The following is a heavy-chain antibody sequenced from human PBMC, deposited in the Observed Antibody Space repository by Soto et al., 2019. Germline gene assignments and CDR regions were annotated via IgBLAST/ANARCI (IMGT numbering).Heavy chain of an antibody. V-gene: IGHV4-59*08. Sequence: SETLSLTCTVSGGSISSYYWSWIRQPPGKGLEWIGYIYYSGSTNYNPSLKSRVTISVDTSKNQFSLKLSSVTAADTAVYYCARTAHAPRYYYYYMDVWGKGTTVTVSS. CDR3: ARTAHAPRYYYYYMDV. D-gene: IGHD5-18*01. CDR2: IYYSGST. J-gene: IGHJ6*03. CDR1: GGSISSYY.